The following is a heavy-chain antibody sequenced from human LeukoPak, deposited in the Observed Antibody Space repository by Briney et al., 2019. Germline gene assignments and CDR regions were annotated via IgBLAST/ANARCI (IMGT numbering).Heavy chain of an antibody. D-gene: IGHD4-17*01. Sequence: GVAWRHFGAASGFTVSSDGRSWCRQDPGKGLEWVAVISYDGSNKYYADSVKGRFTISRDNSKNTLYLQMNSLRAEDTAVYYCAKDYGDAVDYWGQGTLVTVSS. J-gene: IGHJ4*02. V-gene: IGHV3-30*18. CDR3: AKDYGDAVDY. CDR1: GFTVSSDG. CDR2: ISYDGSNK.